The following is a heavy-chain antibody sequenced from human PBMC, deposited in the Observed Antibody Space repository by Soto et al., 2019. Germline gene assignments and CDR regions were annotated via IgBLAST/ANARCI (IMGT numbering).Heavy chain of an antibody. CDR3: AKEGGLSGSYYISSSYYFDS. D-gene: IGHD1-26*01. CDR2: ISYDGSNT. Sequence: QVQLVESGGGVVQPGRSLRLSCAASGFTFSSYGMHWVRQAPGKGLEWVAIISYDGSNTYYADSVKGRVTISRDNSKNTLYLQMNSLRAEETSVYYCAKEGGLSGSYYISSSYYFDSWGQGTLVTVSS. J-gene: IGHJ4*02. V-gene: IGHV3-30*18. CDR1: GFTFSSYG.